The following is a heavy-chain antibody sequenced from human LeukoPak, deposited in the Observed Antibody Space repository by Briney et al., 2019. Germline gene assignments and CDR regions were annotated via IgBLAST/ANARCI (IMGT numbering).Heavy chain of an antibody. D-gene: IGHD3-22*01. CDR2: IYYSGST. Sequence: SETLSLTCTVAGVSISSGDYYWSWIRQPPGKGLEWIGYIYYSGSTYYNPSLKSRVTISVDTSKNQFSLKLSSVTAADTAVYYCARTSSGYYAGDYWGQGTLVTVSS. CDR1: GVSISSGDYY. V-gene: IGHV4-30-4*01. J-gene: IGHJ4*02. CDR3: ARTSSGYYAGDY.